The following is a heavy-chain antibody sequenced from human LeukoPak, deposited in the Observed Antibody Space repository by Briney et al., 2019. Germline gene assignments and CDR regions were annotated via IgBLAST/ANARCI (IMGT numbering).Heavy chain of an antibody. V-gene: IGHV3-23*01. Sequence: PGGSLRLSCAASGFTFSAYAMAWVRQAPGKGLEWVSTIYDGNTYYADSVKGRFAISTDNSKNTLYLQMNSLRVEDTAVYFCAARKVRGVWFYLDYWGQGTLVTVSS. CDR2: IYDGNT. CDR1: GFTFSAYA. D-gene: IGHD3-10*01. CDR3: AARKVRGVWFYLDY. J-gene: IGHJ4*02.